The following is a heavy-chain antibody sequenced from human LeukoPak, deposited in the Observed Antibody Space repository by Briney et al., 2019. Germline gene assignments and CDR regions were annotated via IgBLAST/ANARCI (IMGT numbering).Heavy chain of an antibody. CDR2: ISAYNGNT. V-gene: IGHV1-18*01. CDR3: ARVHTLYYDFRSGYFAIQTNWFDP. CDR1: GYTFTSYG. J-gene: IGHJ5*02. Sequence: GASVKVSCKASGYTFTSYGISWVRQAPGQGLEWMGWISAYNGNTNYAQKLQGIVTMTTDTSTSTAYMELRSLRSDDTAVYYCARVHTLYYDFRSGYFAIQTNWFDPWGQGTLVTVSS. D-gene: IGHD3-3*01.